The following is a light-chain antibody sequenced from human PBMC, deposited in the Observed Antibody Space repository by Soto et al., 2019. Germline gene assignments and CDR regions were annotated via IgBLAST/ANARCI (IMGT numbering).Light chain of an antibody. Sequence: EIVLTQSPGTLSLSPGERATLSCRASQSVSSSYLAWYQQKPGQAPRLLIYGASSRATGIPDRFSGSVSGTDFTLTISRLEPEDFEVYYCQQYGSSPPQTFGQGTKLEIK. CDR3: QQYGSSPPQT. V-gene: IGKV3-20*01. J-gene: IGKJ2*01. CDR1: QSVSSSY. CDR2: GAS.